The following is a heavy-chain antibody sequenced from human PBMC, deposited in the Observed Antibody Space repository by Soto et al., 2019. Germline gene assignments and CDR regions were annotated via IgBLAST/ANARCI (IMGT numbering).Heavy chain of an antibody. J-gene: IGHJ6*02. CDR2: IDWDDDK. V-gene: IGHV2-70*01. Sequence: SGPTLVNPTQTLTLTCTFSGFSLSTSGMCVSWIRQPPGKALEWLALIDWDDDKYYSTSLRTRLTISKDTSKNQVVLTMTNLDPVDTATYYCARVGRTRPLSVAGTRDYYYYGMDVWGQGTTVTVSS. CDR3: ARVGRTRPLSVAGTRDYYYYGMDV. CDR1: GFSLSTSGMC. D-gene: IGHD6-19*01.